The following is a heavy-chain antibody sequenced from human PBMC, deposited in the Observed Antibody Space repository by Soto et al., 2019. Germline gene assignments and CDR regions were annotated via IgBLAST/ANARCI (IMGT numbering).Heavy chain of an antibody. CDR1: GGSISSYY. V-gene: IGHV4-59*01. CDR2: IYYSGST. CDR3: ARDKAFGELTNWFDP. J-gene: IGHJ5*02. D-gene: IGHD3-10*01. Sequence: KSSETLSLTCTVSGGSISSYYWSWIRQPPGKGLEWIGYIYYSGSTNYNPSLKSRVTISVDTSKNQFSLKLSSVTAADTAVYYCARDKAFGELTNWFDPWGQGNLVTVSS.